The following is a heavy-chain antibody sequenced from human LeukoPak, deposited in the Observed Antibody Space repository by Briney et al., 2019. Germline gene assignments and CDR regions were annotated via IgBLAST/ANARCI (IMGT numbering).Heavy chain of an antibody. D-gene: IGHD2-21*02. CDR3: AKDPRAIVVVTAIDY. Sequence: GGSLRLSCAASGFTFSSYAMSWVRQAPGKGLEWVSAISGSGGSTYYADSVKGRFTISRDNSKNTLYLQMNSLRAEDTPVYYCAKDPRAIVVVTAIDYWGQGTLVTVSS. V-gene: IGHV3-23*01. CDR2: ISGSGGST. J-gene: IGHJ4*02. CDR1: GFTFSSYA.